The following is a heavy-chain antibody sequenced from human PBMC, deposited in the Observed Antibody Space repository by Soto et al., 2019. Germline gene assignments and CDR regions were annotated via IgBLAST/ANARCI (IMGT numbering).Heavy chain of an antibody. CDR1: GFTFSSYG. CDR2: IWYDGSNK. D-gene: IGHD5-12*01. J-gene: IGHJ4*02. CDR3: SRTRWLLGGLFDF. Sequence: GGSLRLSCAASGFTFSSYGMHWVRQAPGKGLEWLAAIWYDGSNKNYADSVKGRFTISRDNSKNTVYLQMDSLRPEDTAVYYWSRTRWLLGGLFDFWGQGTLVTVSS. V-gene: IGHV3-33*01.